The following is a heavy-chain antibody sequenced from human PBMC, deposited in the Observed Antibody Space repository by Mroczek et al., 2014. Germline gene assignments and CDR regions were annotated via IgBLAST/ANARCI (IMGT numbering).Heavy chain of an antibody. CDR2: IIPILGIA. Sequence: QVQLVESGAEVKKPGSSVKVSCKASGGTFSSYTISWVRQAPGQGLEWMGRIIPILGIANYAQKFQGRVTITADKSTSTAYMELSSLRSEDTAVYYCARDPENIVAAGGSDAFDIWGQGTMVTVSS. D-gene: IGHD2-21*01. CDR1: GGTFSSYT. CDR3: ARDPENIVAAGGSDAFDI. J-gene: IGHJ3*02. V-gene: IGHV1-69*08.